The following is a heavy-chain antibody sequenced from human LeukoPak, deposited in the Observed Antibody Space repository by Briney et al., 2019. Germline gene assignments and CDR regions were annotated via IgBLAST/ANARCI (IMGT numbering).Heavy chain of an antibody. CDR3: AKAKQRGYYYYYGMDV. CDR2: ISGSGGST. V-gene: IGHV3-23*01. CDR1: GFTFSSYA. D-gene: IGHD6-25*01. J-gene: IGHJ6*02. Sequence: GGSLRLSCAASGFTFSSYAMSWVRQAPGKGLEWVSAISGSGGSTYYADSVKGRFTISRDNSKNTLYLQMNRLRAEDTAVYYCAKAKQRGYYYYYGMDVWGQGTTVTVSS.